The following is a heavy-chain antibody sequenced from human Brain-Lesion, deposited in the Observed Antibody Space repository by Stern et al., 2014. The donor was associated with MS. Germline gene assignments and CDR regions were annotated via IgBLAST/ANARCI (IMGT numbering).Heavy chain of an antibody. CDR2: FDPKDDET. V-gene: IGHV1-24*01. CDR1: GYTLTELS. J-gene: IGHJ4*02. CDR3: ATLSPGAGGNYYRHFDY. Sequence: VQLVESGAEVKKPGASVKVSCKVSGYTLTELSMHWVRQAPRKGLEWMGGFDPKDDETIYAQKVQGRVTMTEDTSTDTAYMELSSLRSEDTAVYYCATLSPGAGGNYYRHFDYWGQGTLVTVSS. D-gene: IGHD1-26*01.